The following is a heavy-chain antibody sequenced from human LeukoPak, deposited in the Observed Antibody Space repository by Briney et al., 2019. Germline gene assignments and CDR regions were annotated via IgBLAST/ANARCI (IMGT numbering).Heavy chain of an antibody. D-gene: IGHD6-6*01. Sequence: GGSLRLSCAASGFTFSSFAIHWVHQAPGKGLEWVAVISYDGSNKYYADSVKGRFTISRDNSKNTLYLQMNSLRAEDTAVYYCARDVGSSGPFDYWGQGTLVTVSS. CDR2: ISYDGSNK. CDR1: GFTFSSFA. CDR3: ARDVGSSGPFDY. J-gene: IGHJ4*02. V-gene: IGHV3-30*04.